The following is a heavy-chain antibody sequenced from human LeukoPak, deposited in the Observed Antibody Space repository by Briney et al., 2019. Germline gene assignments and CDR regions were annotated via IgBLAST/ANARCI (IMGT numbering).Heavy chain of an antibody. D-gene: IGHD4-17*01. CDR1: GGSISSYY. J-gene: IGHJ4*02. CDR2: IYCSGST. CDR3: ARQSYGDYVFDY. V-gene: IGHV4-59*08. Sequence: SETLSPTCTVSGGSISSYYWSWIRQPPGKGLEWIGYIYCSGSTNYNPSLKSRVTISVDTAKNQFSLKLSSVTAADTAVYYCARQSYGDYVFDYWGQGTLVTVSS.